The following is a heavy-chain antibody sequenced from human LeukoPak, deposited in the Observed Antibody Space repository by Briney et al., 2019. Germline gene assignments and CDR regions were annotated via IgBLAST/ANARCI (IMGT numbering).Heavy chain of an antibody. V-gene: IGHV4-38-2*02. D-gene: IGHD6-19*01. Sequence: SETLSLTCTVSGYSLSSGYYWGWIRQPPGKGLEWIGSIYHSGSTYYNPSLKSRVTISVDTSKNQFSLKLSSVTAADTAVYYCAREIRSYSSGRFDPWGQGTLVTVSS. CDR1: GYSLSSGYY. CDR3: AREIRSYSSGRFDP. J-gene: IGHJ5*02. CDR2: IYHSGST.